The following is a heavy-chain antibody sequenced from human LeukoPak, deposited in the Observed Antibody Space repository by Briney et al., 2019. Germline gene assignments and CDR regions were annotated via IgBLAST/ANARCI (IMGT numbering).Heavy chain of an antibody. J-gene: IGHJ6*03. V-gene: IGHV4-4*07. Sequence: SETLSLTCTVPGGSISSYYWSWIRQPAGKGLEWIGRIYTSGSTNYNPSLKSRVTMSVDTSKNQFSLKLSSVTAADTAVYYCARGGTGTNYYYYYMDVWGKGTTVTVSS. D-gene: IGHD1-1*01. CDR1: GGSISSYY. CDR3: ARGGTGTNYYYYYMDV. CDR2: IYTSGST.